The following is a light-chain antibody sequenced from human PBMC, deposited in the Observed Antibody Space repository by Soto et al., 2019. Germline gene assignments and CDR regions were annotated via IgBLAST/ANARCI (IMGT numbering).Light chain of an antibody. J-gene: IGKJ2*01. CDR1: QSISSY. V-gene: IGKV1-39*01. Sequence: DIQMTQSSSSLSASVGDRVTITCRASQSISSYLNWYQQKPGKAPKLLIYAASSLQSGVPSRFSGSGSGTDFTLTISSLHPEDFATYYCQQSYSTLYTFGQGTKVDIK. CDR3: QQSYSTLYT. CDR2: AAS.